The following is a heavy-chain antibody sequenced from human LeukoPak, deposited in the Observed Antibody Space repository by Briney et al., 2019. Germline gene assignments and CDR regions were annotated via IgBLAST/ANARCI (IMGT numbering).Heavy chain of an antibody. V-gene: IGHV4-4*07. Sequence: PSETLSLTCTVSGYSISSYYWSWIRQPAGKGLEWIGRIYTSGSTNYNPSLKSRVTMSVDTSKNQFSLKLSSVTAADTAVYYCARDYGDYSNYYYGMDVWGQGTTVTVSS. CDR3: ARDYGDYSNYYYGMDV. J-gene: IGHJ6*02. CDR1: GYSISSYY. CDR2: IYTSGST. D-gene: IGHD4-17*01.